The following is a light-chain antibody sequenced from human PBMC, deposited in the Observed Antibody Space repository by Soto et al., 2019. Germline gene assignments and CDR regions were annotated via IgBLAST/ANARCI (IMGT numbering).Light chain of an antibody. CDR3: SSYTASSTYV. V-gene: IGLV2-14*03. J-gene: IGLJ1*01. CDR2: DVS. Sequence: QSVLTQPPSVSGAPGQTVTIFCTGSSSNIGADYGVRWYQHHPGKAPKLMIFDVSNRPSGVSNRFSGSRSGNTASLTISGLQAEDEADYYCSSYTASSTYVFGTGTTVTVL. CDR1: SSNIGADYG.